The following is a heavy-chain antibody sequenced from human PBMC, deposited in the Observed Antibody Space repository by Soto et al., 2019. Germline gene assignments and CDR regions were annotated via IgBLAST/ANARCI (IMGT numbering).Heavy chain of an antibody. J-gene: IGHJ6*02. CDR3: ARDQVTMMGYYYGMDV. CDR2: IYYSGST. CDR1: GGSISSGGYY. Sequence: QVQLQESGPGLVKPSQTLSLTCTVSGGSISSGGYYWSWIRQHPGKGLEWIGYIYYSGSTYYNPSLKSRVTRSVDTSKNQVALKLGSVTAADTAVYYCARDQVTMMGYYYGMDVWGQGTTVTVSS. V-gene: IGHV4-31*03. D-gene: IGHD3-22*01.